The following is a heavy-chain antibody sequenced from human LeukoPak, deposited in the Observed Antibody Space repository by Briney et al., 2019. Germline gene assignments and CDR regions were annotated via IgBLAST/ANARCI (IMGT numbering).Heavy chain of an antibody. V-gene: IGHV3-23*01. CDR2: ITGSGANT. CDR1: GFSFSTYS. Sequence: GGSLTLSCAGSGFSFSTYSVNWVRQAPGKGLEWVSGITGSGANTYYADSVKGRFTISRDNSKNTLYLRMNSLRAEDTAVYYCYYYDSSGFYPQTKIDYWGQGTLVIVSS. D-gene: IGHD3-22*01. J-gene: IGHJ4*02. CDR3: YYYDSSGFYPQTKIDY.